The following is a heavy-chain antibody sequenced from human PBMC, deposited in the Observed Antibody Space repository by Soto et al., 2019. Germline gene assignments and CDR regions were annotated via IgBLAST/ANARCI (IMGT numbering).Heavy chain of an antibody. V-gene: IGHV4-59*01. CDR3: ARGRFGGVIVMGY. CDR2: IYYSGNT. Sequence: QVQLQESGPGLVKPSETLSLTCTVSGGSISSYYWSWIRQPPGKGLEWIGYIYYSGNTNYNPSLKSRVTISVDTSKNQFSLKLSSVTAADTAVYXCARGRFGGVIVMGYWGQGTLVTVSS. D-gene: IGHD3-16*02. J-gene: IGHJ4*02. CDR1: GGSISSYY.